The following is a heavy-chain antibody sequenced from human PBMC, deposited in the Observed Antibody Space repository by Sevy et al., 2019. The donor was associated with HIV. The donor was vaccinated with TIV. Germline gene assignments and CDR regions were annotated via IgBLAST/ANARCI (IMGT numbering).Heavy chain of an antibody. J-gene: IGHJ3*02. V-gene: IGHV4-59*13. CDR1: AGSISSYY. Sequence: SETLSLTCSVSAGSISSYYWSWMRQLPGKGLEWIGYIYYSGTTDYNPSLKSRVTISQDKSKKVFSLGLRSVTAADTAVYYCARDNAILTPRAFDIWGQGTMVTVSS. CDR3: ARDNAILTPRAFDI. CDR2: IYYSGTT. D-gene: IGHD3-9*01.